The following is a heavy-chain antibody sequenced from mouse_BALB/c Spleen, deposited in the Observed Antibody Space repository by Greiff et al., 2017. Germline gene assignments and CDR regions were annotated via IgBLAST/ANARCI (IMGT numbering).Heavy chain of an antibody. CDR1: GYSITSDYA. V-gene: IGHV3-2*02. CDR3: AISRQIGLPYYLDY. J-gene: IGHJ2*01. Sequence: EVHLVESGPGLVKPSQSLSLTCTVTGYSITSDYAWNWIRQFPGNNLEWMGYISYSGSTSYNPSLKSRISITRDTTKNQFFLQWNSLTTEDTATYDGAISRQIGLPYYLDYWGQGTTLTVSS. D-gene: IGHD3-2*01. CDR2: ISYSGST.